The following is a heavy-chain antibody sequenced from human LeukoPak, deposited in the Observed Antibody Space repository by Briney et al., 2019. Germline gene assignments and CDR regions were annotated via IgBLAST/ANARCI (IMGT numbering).Heavy chain of an antibody. CDR3: ARRGNDYGDYVSWFDP. J-gene: IGHJ5*02. CDR2: IYYSGST. V-gene: IGHV4-59*01. CDR1: GGSISSYY. Sequence: SETLSLTCTVSGGSISSYYWSWIRQPPGKGLEWIGYIYYSGSTNYNPSLKRRVTISVDTSKNQFSLKLSSVTAADTAVYYCARRGNDYGDYVSWFDPWGQGTLVTVSS. D-gene: IGHD4-17*01.